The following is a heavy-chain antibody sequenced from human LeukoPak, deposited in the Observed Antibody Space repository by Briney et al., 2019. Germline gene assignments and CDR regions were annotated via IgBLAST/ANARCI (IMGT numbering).Heavy chain of an antibody. CDR3: ARARSLRASLTKSYGMDV. V-gene: IGHV4-34*01. J-gene: IGHJ6*02. CDR1: VFRFSSYG. Sequence: NPGGSLRLSCEASVFRFSSYGMHWVRQPPGKGLEWIGEINHSGSTNYNPSLKSRVTISVDTSKNQFSLKLSSVTAADTAVYYCARARSLRASLTKSYGMDVWGQGTTVTVS. CDR2: INHSGST.